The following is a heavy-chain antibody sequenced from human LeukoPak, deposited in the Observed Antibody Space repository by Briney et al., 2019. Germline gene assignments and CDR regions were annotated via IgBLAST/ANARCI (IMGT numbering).Heavy chain of an antibody. Sequence: SVKVSCKASGGTFSSYAISWVRQAPGQGLEWMGRIIPILGIANYAQKFQGRVTMTRNTSISTAYMELSSLRSEDTAVYYCASVSRYYYDSSAAYWGQGTLVTVSS. CDR1: GGTFSSYA. D-gene: IGHD3-22*01. CDR2: IIPILGIA. J-gene: IGHJ4*02. CDR3: ASVSRYYYDSSAAY. V-gene: IGHV1-69*04.